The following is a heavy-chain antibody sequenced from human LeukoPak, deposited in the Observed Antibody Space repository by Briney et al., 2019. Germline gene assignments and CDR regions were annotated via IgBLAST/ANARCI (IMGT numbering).Heavy chain of an antibody. J-gene: IGHJ6*02. D-gene: IGHD1-26*01. V-gene: IGHV3-23*01. CDR1: GFTFSNYA. CDR2: ISGSGSNT. Sequence: GGSLRLSCTASGFTFSNYAMNWVRRAPGKGLKWVSAISGSGSNTYYADSVKDRFTISRDNSKNSLYLQMNSLRAKDTAVYYCAKSQREACCYGMDVWGQGTTVTVS. CDR3: AKSQREACCYGMDV.